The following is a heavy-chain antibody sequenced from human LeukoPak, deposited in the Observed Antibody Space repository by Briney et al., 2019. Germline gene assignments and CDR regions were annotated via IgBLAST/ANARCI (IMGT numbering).Heavy chain of an antibody. CDR2: IYSGGST. J-gene: IGHJ4*02. D-gene: IGHD2-2*01. CDR1: GFIVSSNY. Sequence: PGGSLRLSCAASGFIVSSNYMSWVRQAPGKGLEWVSVIYSGGSTYYADSVKGRFTISRDNSKNTLYLQMNSLRAEDTAVYYCARSLNSIVVVPAAIGYWGQGTLVTVSS. CDR3: ARSLNSIVVVPAAIGY. V-gene: IGHV3-53*01.